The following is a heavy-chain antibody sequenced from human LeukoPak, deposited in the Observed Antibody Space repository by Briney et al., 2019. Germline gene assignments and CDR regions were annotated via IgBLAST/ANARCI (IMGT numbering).Heavy chain of an antibody. J-gene: IGHJ6*03. CDR3: AKDQSTGTSWTSYYMDV. D-gene: IGHD1-14*01. V-gene: IGHV3-30*02. CDR1: GFTSNSYG. CDR2: IRYDGSDK. Sequence: GESLRLSCAASGFTSNSYGMHWVRQAPGKRLEWVAFIRYDGSDKYYADSVTGRFSISRDSSKNTLFLQMNSLRIEDTAAYYCAKDQSTGTSWTSYYMDVWGKGTTVTVSS.